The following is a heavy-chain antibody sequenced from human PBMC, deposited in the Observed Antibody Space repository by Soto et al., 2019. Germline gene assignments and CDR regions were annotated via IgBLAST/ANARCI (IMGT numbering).Heavy chain of an antibody. Sequence: QVQLQESGPGLVKPSQTLSLTRTVSGGSISSGGYYWSWIRQHPGKGLEWIGYIYYSTYYNPSLKSRVTISVDTSKNQFSLKLSSVTAADTAVYYCARDYRASYPAYYYSGMDVWGQGTTVTVSS. J-gene: IGHJ6*02. D-gene: IGHD3-16*02. CDR3: ARDYRASYPAYYYSGMDV. V-gene: IGHV4-31*03. CDR2: IYYST. CDR1: GGSISSGGYY.